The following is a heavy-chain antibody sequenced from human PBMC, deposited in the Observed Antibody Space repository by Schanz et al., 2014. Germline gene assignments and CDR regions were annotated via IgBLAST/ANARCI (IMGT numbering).Heavy chain of an antibody. CDR2: IEFSGGTT. CDR3: AKHVRSLTGNDY. V-gene: IGHV3-23*04. D-gene: IGHD3-9*01. CDR1: GFNFKAYA. Sequence: VQLVESGGGVVQPGRSLRLSCAASGFNFKAYAMSWVRQAPGKGLEWVSGIEFSGGTTYYADSVKGRFTISRDNSKNTLYLQVNSLRAEDTAVYYCAKHVRSLTGNDYWGQGTLVTVSS. J-gene: IGHJ4*02.